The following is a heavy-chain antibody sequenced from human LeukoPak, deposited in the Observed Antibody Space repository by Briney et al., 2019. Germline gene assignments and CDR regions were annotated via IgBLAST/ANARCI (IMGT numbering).Heavy chain of an antibody. J-gene: IGHJ4*02. Sequence: SCKASGYTFTGYYMHWVRQAPGKGLEWVAVISHDGRNKYYADSVKGRFTISRDNSRNTLSLQMNSLRLDDTAVFYCARVATGLYASGSYSDFWGQGTLVTVSS. CDR3: ARVATGLYASGSYSDF. CDR1: GYTFTGYY. V-gene: IGHV3-30*03. D-gene: IGHD3-10*01. CDR2: ISHDGRNK.